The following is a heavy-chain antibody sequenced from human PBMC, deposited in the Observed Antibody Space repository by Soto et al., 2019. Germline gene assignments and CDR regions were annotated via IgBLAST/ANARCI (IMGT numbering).Heavy chain of an antibody. Sequence: PGGSLRLSCAASGFTFSSYAMHWVRQAPGKGLEWVAVISYDGSNKYYADSVKGRFTISRDNSKNTLYLQMNSLRAEDTAVYYCARDRKIGRYYYDSSGYYPDAFDIWGQGTMVTVSS. V-gene: IGHV3-30-3*01. CDR3: ARDRKIGRYYYDSSGYYPDAFDI. CDR2: ISYDGSNK. CDR1: GFTFSSYA. D-gene: IGHD3-22*01. J-gene: IGHJ3*02.